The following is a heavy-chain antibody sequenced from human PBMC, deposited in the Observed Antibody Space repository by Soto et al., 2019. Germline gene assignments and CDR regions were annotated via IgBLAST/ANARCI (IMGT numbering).Heavy chain of an antibody. V-gene: IGHV1-69*13. J-gene: IGHJ6*02. CDR2: IIPIFGTA. Sequence: GASVKVSCKASGGTFSSYAISWVRQAPGQGLEWMGGIIPIFGTANYAQKFQGRVTITADESTSTAYMELSSLRSEDTAVYYCARDQPIAARTYYYYGMDVWGQGTTVTVSS. CDR1: GGTFSSYA. CDR3: ARDQPIAARTYYYYGMDV. D-gene: IGHD6-6*01.